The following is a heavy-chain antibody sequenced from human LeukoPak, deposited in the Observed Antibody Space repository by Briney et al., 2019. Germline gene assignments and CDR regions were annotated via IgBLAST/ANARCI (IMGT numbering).Heavy chain of an antibody. CDR1: GYIFSGYG. CDR2: ITGNNGNT. V-gene: IGHV1-18*01. Sequence: GASVTVSCKTSGYIFSGYGISWVRQAPGQGLEWMGWITGNNGNTNYAPSLQGRVTMTTDTSTNTAYMELTSLRSDDTAVYYCARDQRNSGSYRFEYWGQGTLVTVSS. D-gene: IGHD1-26*01. J-gene: IGHJ4*02. CDR3: ARDQRNSGSYRFEY.